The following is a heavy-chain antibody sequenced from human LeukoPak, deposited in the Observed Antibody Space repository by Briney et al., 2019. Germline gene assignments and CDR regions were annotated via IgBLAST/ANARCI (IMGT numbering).Heavy chain of an antibody. V-gene: IGHV1-8*03. CDR1: GHTFTSYD. J-gene: IGHJ3*02. D-gene: IGHD3-3*01. CDR2: MNPNSGNT. CDR3: ARGNVLRFLEWLFSYFDI. Sequence: SVKVSCKPSGHTFTSYDINWVRQAPGQGLEWMGWMNPNSGNTAYAQECQGRVTITRNTSINTAYMELSSLRSEDTAVYYCARGNVLRFLEWLFSYFDIWGQGTMVTVSS.